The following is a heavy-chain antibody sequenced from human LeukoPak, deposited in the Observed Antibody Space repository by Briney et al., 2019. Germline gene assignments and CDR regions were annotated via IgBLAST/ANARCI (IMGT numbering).Heavy chain of an antibody. V-gene: IGHV1-69*05. CDR3: ARVKRGLFDY. CDR2: IIPIFGTA. J-gene: IGHJ4*02. CDR1: GGTFSSYA. D-gene: IGHD3/OR15-3a*01. Sequence: GASVKVSCKAFGGTFSSYAISWVRQAPGQGLEWMGGIIPIFGTANYAQKFQGRVTITTDESTSTAYMELSSLRSEDTAVYYCARVKRGLFDYWGQGTLVTVSS.